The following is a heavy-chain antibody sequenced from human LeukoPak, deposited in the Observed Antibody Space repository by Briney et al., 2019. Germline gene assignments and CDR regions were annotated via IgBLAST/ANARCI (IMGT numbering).Heavy chain of an antibody. V-gene: IGHV4-34*01. CDR3: ARAFRWWLVEYYFDY. Sequence: PSETLSLTCAVCGGSFSGYYWSWIRQPPGKGLEWIGEINHSGSTNYNPSLKSRVTISVDTSKNQFSLKLSSVTAADTAVYYCARAFRWWLVEYYFDYWGQGTLVTVSS. CDR1: GGSFSGYY. D-gene: IGHD6-19*01. J-gene: IGHJ4*02. CDR2: INHSGST.